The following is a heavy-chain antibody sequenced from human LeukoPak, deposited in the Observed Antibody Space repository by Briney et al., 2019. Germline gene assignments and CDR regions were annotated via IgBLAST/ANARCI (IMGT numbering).Heavy chain of an antibody. V-gene: IGHV3-48*03. CDR3: ARDYASDY. CDR2: ISRSGDTI. J-gene: IGHJ4*02. CDR1: GFTFSRYE. Sequence: PGGSLRLSCAASGFTFSRYEMNWVRQAPGKGLEWVSYISRSGDTIYFADSVKGRFTISRDNAKNSLYLQMSSLRAEDTAVYYSARDYASDYWGQGTLVTVSS. D-gene: IGHD3-10*01.